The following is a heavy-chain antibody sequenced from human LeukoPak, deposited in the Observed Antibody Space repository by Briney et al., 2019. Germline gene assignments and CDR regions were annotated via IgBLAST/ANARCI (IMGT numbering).Heavy chain of an antibody. Sequence: GGSLRLSCAASGFTFDDYAMHWVRQAPGKGLEWVSGISWNSGSIGYADSVKGRFTISRDNAKNSLYLQMNSLRAEDTAVYYCAKDTRGSGWYLANDYWGQGTLVTVSS. J-gene: IGHJ4*02. CDR2: ISWNSGSI. V-gene: IGHV3-9*01. D-gene: IGHD6-19*01. CDR3: AKDTRGSGWYLANDY. CDR1: GFTFDDYA.